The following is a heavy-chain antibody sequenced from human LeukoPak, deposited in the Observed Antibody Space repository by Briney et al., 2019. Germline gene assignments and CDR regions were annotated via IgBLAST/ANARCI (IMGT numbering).Heavy chain of an antibody. CDR2: IYYSGST. D-gene: IGHD5-18*01. V-gene: IGHV4-39*07. CDR3: AKDQGYGYSFDY. J-gene: IGHJ4*02. Sequence: SETLSLTCTVSGGSISSNSYYWGWIRQPPGKGLEWIGSIYYSGSTYYNPSLKSRVTISVDTSKNQFSLKLSSVTAADTAVYYCAKDQGYGYSFDYWGQGTLVTVSS. CDR1: GGSISSNSYY.